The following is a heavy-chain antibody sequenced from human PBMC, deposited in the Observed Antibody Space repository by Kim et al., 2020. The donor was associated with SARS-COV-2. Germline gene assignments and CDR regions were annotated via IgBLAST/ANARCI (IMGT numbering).Heavy chain of an antibody. V-gene: IGHV1-8*01. D-gene: IGHD3-10*02. CDR2: MNPDSGNT. J-gene: IGHJ4*02. CDR1: GYIFTSND. Sequence: ASVKVSCKASGYIFTSNDINWVRQAPGQRLEWMGWMNPDSGNTGFAQKFQGRLTMTSNTSISTAYMELSSLRSEDTAVYFCARGANLFRYWGQGTLVTVSS. CDR3: ARGANLFRY.